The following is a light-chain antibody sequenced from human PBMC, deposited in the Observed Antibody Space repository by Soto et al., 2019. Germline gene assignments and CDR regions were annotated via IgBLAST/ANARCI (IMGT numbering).Light chain of an antibody. CDR1: QSFSSE. V-gene: IGKV1-5*01. J-gene: IGKJ1*01. Sequence: DIQMTQSPSTLSASVGDRVTITCRASQSFSSEMAWYQQKPGKAPTLLVSDVSNLQSGIPSRFSGSGSGTEFTLSISSLQPDDFRTYYCQQKRAFGQGTKVEIK. CDR2: DVS. CDR3: QQKRA.